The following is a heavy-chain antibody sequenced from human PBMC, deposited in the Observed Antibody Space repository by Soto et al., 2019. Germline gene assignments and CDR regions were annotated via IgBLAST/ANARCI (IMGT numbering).Heavy chain of an antibody. CDR3: ARLGYCSSTSCHTGVYYYYGMDV. Sequence: GASVKVSCKASGYTFTSYGISWVRQAPGQGLEWMGWISAYNGNTNYAQELQGGVTMTTDTSTSTAYMELRSLRSDDTAVYYCARLGYCSSTSCHTGVYYYYGMDVWGQGATVTVSS. J-gene: IGHJ6*02. CDR2: ISAYNGNT. V-gene: IGHV1-18*04. CDR1: GYTFTSYG. D-gene: IGHD2-2*01.